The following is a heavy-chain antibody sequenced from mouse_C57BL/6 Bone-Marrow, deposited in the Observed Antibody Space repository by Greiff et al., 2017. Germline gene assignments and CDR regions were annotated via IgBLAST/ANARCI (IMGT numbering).Heavy chain of an antibody. CDR3: ARWGQLRHGLSMDY. CDR1: GFTFSSYA. V-gene: IGHV5-4*01. Sequence: EVQLVESGGGLVKPGGSLKLSCAASGFTFSSYAMSWVRQTPEKRLEWVATISDGGSYTYYPDNVKGRFTISRDNAKNNLYLQMSHLKSEDTAMYYCARWGQLRHGLSMDYWGQGTSVTVSS. D-gene: IGHD3-2*02. CDR2: ISDGGSYT. J-gene: IGHJ4*01.